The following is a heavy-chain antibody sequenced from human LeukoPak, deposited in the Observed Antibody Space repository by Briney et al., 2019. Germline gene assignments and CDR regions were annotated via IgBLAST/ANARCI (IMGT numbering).Heavy chain of an antibody. CDR2: IYPGDSDT. D-gene: IGHD3-10*01. CDR3: ARRLYYYGSGSYYWEQNDAFDI. J-gene: IGHJ3*02. Sequence: GESLKISCKGSGYSFTSYWIGWVRQMPGKGLEWMGIIYPGDSDTRYSPSFQGQVTISADKSISTAYLQWSSLKASDTAVYYCARRLYYYGSGSYYWEQNDAFDIWGQGTMVTVSS. V-gene: IGHV5-51*01. CDR1: GYSFTSYW.